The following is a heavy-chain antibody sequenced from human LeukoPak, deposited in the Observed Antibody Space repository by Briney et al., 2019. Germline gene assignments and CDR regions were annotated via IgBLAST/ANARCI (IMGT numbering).Heavy chain of an antibody. V-gene: IGHV1-8*03. CDR3: ARGVTYYDFWSGYYTDKDYYYYMDV. Sequence: ASVKVSCKASGYTFTSYDINWVRQATGQGLAWMGWMNPNSGNTGYAQKFQGRVTITRNTSTSTAYMDLSSLRSEDTAVYYCARGVTYYDFWSGYYTDKDYYYYMDVWGKETTVTVSS. CDR2: MNPNSGNT. J-gene: IGHJ6*03. CDR1: GYTFTSYD. D-gene: IGHD3-3*01.